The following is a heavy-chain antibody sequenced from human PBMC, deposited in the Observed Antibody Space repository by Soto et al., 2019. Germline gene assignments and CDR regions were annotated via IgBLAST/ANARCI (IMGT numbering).Heavy chain of an antibody. Sequence: EVQLVESGGGLVQPGRSLRLSCAASGFTFDDYAMHWVRQAPGKGLEWVTGISWNSDTIGYVDSVKGRFTISRDNAKKPLYLQMNSLRAEDTAVYYCARGPGDYVGFALADDAFDIWGQGTMVTVSS. V-gene: IGHV3-9*01. J-gene: IGHJ3*02. D-gene: IGHD4-17*01. CDR2: ISWNSDTI. CDR3: ARGPGDYVGFALADDAFDI. CDR1: GFTFDDYA.